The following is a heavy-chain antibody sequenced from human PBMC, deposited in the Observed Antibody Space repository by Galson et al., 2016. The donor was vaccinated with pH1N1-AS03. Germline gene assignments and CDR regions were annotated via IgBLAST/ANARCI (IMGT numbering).Heavy chain of an antibody. Sequence: SLRLSCAASGFPFSGYSMNWVRQAPGEGLEWVSFISTTSSSIYYADSVKGRFTISRDNAKNSLFLQMNSLRDEDTAVYYCARDGPPQGILVAGSFDFWGQGTLVTVSS. V-gene: IGHV3-21*01. CDR3: ARDGPPQGILVAGSFDF. D-gene: IGHD6-19*01. CDR2: ISTTSSSI. CDR1: GFPFSGYS. J-gene: IGHJ4*02.